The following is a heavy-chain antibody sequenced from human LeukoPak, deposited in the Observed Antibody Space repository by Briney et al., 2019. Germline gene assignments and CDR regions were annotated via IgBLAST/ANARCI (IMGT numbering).Heavy chain of an antibody. D-gene: IGHD3-10*01. J-gene: IGHJ6*03. V-gene: IGHV4-34*01. CDR3: AAYGSGSYPDYYYYYYMDV. CDR1: GGSFSGYY. CDR2: INHSGST. Sequence: SETLSLTCAVYGGSFSGYYWSWIRQPPGKGLEWIGEINHSGSTNYNPSLKSRVTISVDTSKNQFSLKLSSVTAADTAVYYCAAYGSGSYPDYYYYYYMDVWGKGTTVTISS.